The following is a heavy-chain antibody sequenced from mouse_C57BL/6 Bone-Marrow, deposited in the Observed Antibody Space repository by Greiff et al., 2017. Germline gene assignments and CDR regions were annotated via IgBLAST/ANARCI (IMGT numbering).Heavy chain of an antibody. D-gene: IGHD1-1*01. CDR1: GYSITSGYY. V-gene: IGHV3-6*01. CDR3: ARGNYGSSYYWYFDV. J-gene: IGHJ1*03. CDR2: ISYDGSN. Sequence: VQLKESGPGLVKPSQSLSLTCSVTGYSITSGYYWNWIRQFPGNKLEWMGYISYDGSNNYNPSLKNRISLTRDTSKHKFFLKLNSVTTEDTATYYCARGNYGSSYYWYFDVWGTGTTVTVSS.